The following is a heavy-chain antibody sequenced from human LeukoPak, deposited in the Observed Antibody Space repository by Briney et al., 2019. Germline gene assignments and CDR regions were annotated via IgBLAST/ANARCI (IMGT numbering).Heavy chain of an antibody. Sequence: GESLKISCKASGYNFSDYWIAWVRQMPGKGLECIGIIHPGDSDTRYTPSLQGQVTISADKSTSTAYLQWSSLKASDTAMYYCARRSGVVAATRGGYYFDYWGQGTLVTVSS. CDR2: IHPGDSDT. V-gene: IGHV5-51*01. D-gene: IGHD2-15*01. J-gene: IGHJ4*02. CDR1: GYNFSDYW. CDR3: ARRSGVVAATRGGYYFDY.